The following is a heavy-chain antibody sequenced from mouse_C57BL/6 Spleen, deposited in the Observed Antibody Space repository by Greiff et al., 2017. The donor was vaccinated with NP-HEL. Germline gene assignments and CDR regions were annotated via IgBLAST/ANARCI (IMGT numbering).Heavy chain of an antibody. V-gene: IGHV1-7*01. CDR1: GYTFTSYW. CDR3: ARGGWGFAY. CDR2: INPSSGYT. D-gene: IGHD2-3*01. J-gene: IGHJ3*01. Sequence: VQLQQSGAELAKPGASVKLSCKASGYTFTSYWMHWVKQRPGQGLEWIGYINPSSGYTKYNQKFKDKVTLTADKSSSTAYMPLSSLTYEDSAVYYCARGGWGFAYWGQGTLVTVSA.